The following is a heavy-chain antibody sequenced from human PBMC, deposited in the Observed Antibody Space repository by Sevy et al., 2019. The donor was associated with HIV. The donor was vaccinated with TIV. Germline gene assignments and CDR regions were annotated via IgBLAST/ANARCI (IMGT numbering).Heavy chain of an antibody. V-gene: IGHV1-2*02. D-gene: IGHD3-10*01. CDR2: INPNSGGT. Sequence: ASVKVSCKASGYTFTGYYMHWVRQAPGQGLEWMGWINPNSGGTNYAQKFQGRVTMTRDTSISTAYMELSRLRSDDTAVYYCATDQYYYGSGSYWFDPWGQGTLVTVSS. CDR1: GYTFTGYY. J-gene: IGHJ5*02. CDR3: ATDQYYYGSGSYWFDP.